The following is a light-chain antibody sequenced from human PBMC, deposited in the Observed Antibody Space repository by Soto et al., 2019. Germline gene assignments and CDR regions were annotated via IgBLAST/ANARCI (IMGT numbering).Light chain of an antibody. Sequence: QSALTQPASVSGSPGQSITISCTGTSSDVGGYNYVSWYQQHPGKAPKLIIYEVSNRPSGVSSRFSGSKSGNTASLTISGLQAADEADHYCSAYTPTTPLGVFGGAPQVPVL. CDR2: EVS. J-gene: IGLJ3*02. V-gene: IGLV2-14*01. CDR3: SAYTPTTPLGV. CDR1: SSDVGGYNY.